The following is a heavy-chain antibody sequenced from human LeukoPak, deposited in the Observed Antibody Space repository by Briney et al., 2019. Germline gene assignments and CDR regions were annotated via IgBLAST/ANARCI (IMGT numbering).Heavy chain of an antibody. V-gene: IGHV3-23*01. CDR2: ISGSGGNT. CDR1: GYTFSNYA. D-gene: IGHD3-22*01. J-gene: IGHJ4*02. Sequence: GSLRLSCAASGYTFSNYAMSWVRQAPGRGLEWVSAISGSGGNTHHADSVKGRFTISRDNSRNTLYLQMNSLRAEDTAVYYCAKSQNYYDSSGYSSLHFDYWGQGTLVTVSS. CDR3: AKSQNYYDSSGYSSLHFDY.